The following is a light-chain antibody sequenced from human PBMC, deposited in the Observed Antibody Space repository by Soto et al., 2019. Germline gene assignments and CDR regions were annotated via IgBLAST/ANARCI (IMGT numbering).Light chain of an antibody. CDR1: QDISNY. J-gene: IGKJ5*01. CDR2: DAS. Sequence: DIQMTQSPSSLSASVGDRVSITFQASQDISNYLNWYQQKLGKAPKLLIYDASNLETGVPSRFSGSGSGTDFTFTISSLQPEDIATYYCQQYSHLITLGQGTRLEIK. CDR3: QQYSHLIT. V-gene: IGKV1-33*01.